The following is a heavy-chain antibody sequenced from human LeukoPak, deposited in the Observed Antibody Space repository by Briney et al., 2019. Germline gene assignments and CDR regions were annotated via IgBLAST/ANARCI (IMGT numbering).Heavy chain of an antibody. CDR2: INYSENT. V-gene: IGHV4-30-4*08. D-gene: IGHD3-3*01. J-gene: IGHJ5*02. Sequence: SQTLSLTCTVSGASISSADYYWSWIRQPPGKSLEWIGYINYSENTYYNPSLKSRLTISVHTSKNQFSLKLTSVTAADTAVYYCARWTIFGVAWGQGTLVTLSS. CDR1: GASISSADYY. CDR3: ARWTIFGVA.